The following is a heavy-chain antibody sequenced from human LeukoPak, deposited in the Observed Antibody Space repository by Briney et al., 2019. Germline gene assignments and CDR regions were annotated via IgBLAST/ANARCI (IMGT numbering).Heavy chain of an antibody. Sequence: PSETLSLTCAVYGGSFSGYYWSWIRQPPGKGLEWIGEINHSESTNYNPSLKSRVTISVDTSKNQFSLELSSVTAADTAMYYCASDPNYYDTSGPPGDWGQGTLVTVSS. J-gene: IGHJ4*02. D-gene: IGHD3-22*01. V-gene: IGHV4-34*01. CDR3: ASDPNYYDTSGPPGD. CDR1: GGSFSGYY. CDR2: INHSEST.